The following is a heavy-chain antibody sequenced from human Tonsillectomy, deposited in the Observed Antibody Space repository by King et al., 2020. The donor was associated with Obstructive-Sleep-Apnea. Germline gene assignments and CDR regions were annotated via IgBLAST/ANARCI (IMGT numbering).Heavy chain of an antibody. CDR3: ARHVWHYDTSGNYYDY. D-gene: IGHD3-22*01. CDR2: IYSSGST. V-gene: IGHV4-59*08. J-gene: IGHJ4*02. CDR1: GGSISSYY. Sequence: QLQESGPGLVKPSETLSLTCSVSGGSISSYYWSWLRQPPGKGLEWIGYIYSSGSTSYNPSLKSRITISVDTSKNQFSLKLTSVTAADTAVYYCARHVWHYDTSGNYYDYWGQGTLVTVSS.